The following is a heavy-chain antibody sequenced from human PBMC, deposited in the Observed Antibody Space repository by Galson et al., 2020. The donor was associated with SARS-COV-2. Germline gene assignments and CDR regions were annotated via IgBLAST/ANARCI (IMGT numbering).Heavy chain of an antibody. CDR3: ARDPAPLYGDNYYYGMDV. CDR1: DVSMTSYY. CDR2: ISYRGST. D-gene: IGHD4-17*01. Sequence: SLTCSVSDVSMTSYYWRWIRQPPGKGLEWIGNISYRGSTTYNPSLRSRVTILVDMSRNQFSLKLSSVTAADTAIYYCARDPAPLYGDNYYYGMDVWGRGTTVTVSS. J-gene: IGHJ6*02. V-gene: IGHV4-59*01.